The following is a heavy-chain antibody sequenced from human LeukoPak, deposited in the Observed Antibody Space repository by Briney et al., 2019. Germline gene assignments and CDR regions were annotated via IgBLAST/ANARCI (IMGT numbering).Heavy chain of an antibody. D-gene: IGHD2-2*01. CDR2: INHSGST. V-gene: IGHV4-34*01. CDR3: ARGSNIVVVPAASDAFDI. CDR1: GGSFSGYY. J-gene: IGHJ3*02. Sequence: SETLSLTCAVYGGSFSGYYWSWIRQPPGKELEWIGEINHSGSTNYNPSLKSRVTISVDTSKNQFSLKLSSVTAADTAVYYCARGSNIVVVPAASDAFDIWGQGTMVTVSS.